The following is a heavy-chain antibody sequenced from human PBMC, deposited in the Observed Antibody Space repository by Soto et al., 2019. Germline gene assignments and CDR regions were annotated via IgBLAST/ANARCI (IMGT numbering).Heavy chain of an antibody. V-gene: IGHV3-73*01. D-gene: IGHD2-2*01. J-gene: IGHJ6*02. CDR3: SGGAGSQLLSSYYSGLDV. CDR1: GFTFSGAA. Sequence: DVQLVESGGGLVQPGGSLKLSCAASGFTFSGAAIHWVRQASGKGLEWVGRIRNKANSYATAYAASVEGRFTISRDDSKNTAYLQMDSLKTEDTAVYYCSGGAGSQLLSSYYSGLDVWGQGTTVTVSS. CDR2: IRNKANSYAT.